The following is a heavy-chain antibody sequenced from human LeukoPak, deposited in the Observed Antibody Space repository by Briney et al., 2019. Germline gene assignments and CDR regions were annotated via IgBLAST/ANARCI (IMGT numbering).Heavy chain of an antibody. CDR1: GFTFSSYA. CDR3: AKADIVVVPVPNPFDY. J-gene: IGHJ4*02. CDR2: ISGSGGST. Sequence: GGSLRLSCAASGFTFSSYAMSWVRQAPGKGLEWVSAISGSGGSTYYAGSVKGRFTISRDNSKNTLYLQMNSLRAEDTAVYYCAKADIVVVPVPNPFDYWGQGTLVTVSS. D-gene: IGHD2-2*01. V-gene: IGHV3-23*01.